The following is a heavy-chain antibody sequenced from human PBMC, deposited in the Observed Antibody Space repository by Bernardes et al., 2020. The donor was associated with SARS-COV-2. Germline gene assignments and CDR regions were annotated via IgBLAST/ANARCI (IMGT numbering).Heavy chain of an antibody. CDR1: GFTFSNDA. Sequence: GGSLRLSCAASGFTFSNDAMHWVRQAPGKGLEWVAIISYAGTTKYSSDSVKGRFAISRDNSQNTVFLQMDRLTVEDTAVYYCAKETPDSSSSYFDYWGHGTTVTVSS. V-gene: IGHV3-30*09. D-gene: IGHD6-6*01. CDR2: ISYAGTTK. CDR3: AKETPDSSSSYFDY. J-gene: IGHJ4*03.